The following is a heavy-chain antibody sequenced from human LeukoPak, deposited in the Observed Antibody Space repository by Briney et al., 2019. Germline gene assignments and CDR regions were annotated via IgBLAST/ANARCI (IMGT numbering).Heavy chain of an antibody. CDR2: VYRSGTA. Sequence: SETLSFTCAVSGDSISSNKWWHWVRQAPGKGLEWIGEVYRSGTANYNPSLKNRVTISVDKSKNQFSLNLRSVTAADTAVYYCARDSGWHSDSWGQGTLVTVSS. V-gene: IGHV4-4*02. D-gene: IGHD6-19*01. CDR1: GDSISSNKW. CDR3: ARDSGWHSDS. J-gene: IGHJ5*01.